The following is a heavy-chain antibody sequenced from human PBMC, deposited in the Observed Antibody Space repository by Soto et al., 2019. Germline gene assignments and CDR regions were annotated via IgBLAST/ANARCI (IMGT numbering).Heavy chain of an antibody. Sequence: GESPKIFFKGSGYSFTSYWISWVRPIPRKGLEWMGRIDPSDSYTNYSPSFQGHVTISADKSISTAYLQWSSLKASDTAMYYCARLTKGYNYPVDYWGQGTLVTVSS. D-gene: IGHD5-12*01. J-gene: IGHJ4*02. V-gene: IGHV5-10-1*01. CDR3: ARLTKGYNYPVDY. CDR1: GYSFTSYW. CDR2: IDPSDSYT.